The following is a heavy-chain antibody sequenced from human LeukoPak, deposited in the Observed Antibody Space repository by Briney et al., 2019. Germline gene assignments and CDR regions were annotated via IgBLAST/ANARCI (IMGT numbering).Heavy chain of an antibody. Sequence: PVGSLRLSCAVSGFTFSSYNMNLIRQAPGTGLEWVSFISTGGSDIYYADSVKRRFTISRDNARNSLYLQMTSLTAEDTAVYYCATELAGTSYTYWGQGTLVTVSS. CDR2: ISTGGSDI. J-gene: IGHJ4*02. CDR1: GFTFSSYN. D-gene: IGHD1-26*01. V-gene: IGHV3-21*01. CDR3: ATELAGTSYTY.